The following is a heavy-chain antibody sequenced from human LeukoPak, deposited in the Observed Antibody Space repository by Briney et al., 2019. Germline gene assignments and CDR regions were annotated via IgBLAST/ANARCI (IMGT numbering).Heavy chain of an antibody. V-gene: IGHV1-18*01. CDR1: GYTFTSYG. J-gene: IGHJ4*02. CDR3: ARTPLYQLPGEEGIGY. Sequence: GASVKVSCKASGYTFTSYGISWVRQAPGQGLEWMGWISAYNGNTNYAQKLQGRVTMTTDTSTSTAYMELRSLRSDDTAVYYCARTPLYQLPGEEGIGYWGQGTLVTVSS. D-gene: IGHD2-2*01. CDR2: ISAYNGNT.